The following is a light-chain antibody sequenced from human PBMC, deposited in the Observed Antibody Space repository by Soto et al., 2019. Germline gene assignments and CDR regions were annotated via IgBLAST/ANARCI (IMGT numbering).Light chain of an antibody. CDR1: SSDVGAYDY. V-gene: IGLV2-11*01. CDR3: CSYAGGAYASRI. CDR2: EVI. Sequence: QSALTQPRSVSGSPGQSVTISCTGSSSDVGAYDYISWYQQHPGKAPKVVIYEVIKRPSGVPDRFSGSKSGNTASLTISGLQPEDEAEYYCCSYAGGAYASRIFGGGTKLTVL. J-gene: IGLJ2*01.